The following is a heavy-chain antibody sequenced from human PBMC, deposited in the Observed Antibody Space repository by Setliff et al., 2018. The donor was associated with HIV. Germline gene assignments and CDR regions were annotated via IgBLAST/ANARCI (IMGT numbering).Heavy chain of an antibody. D-gene: IGHD6-6*01. CDR3: ARDQAWPYSSSSSGFDY. V-gene: IGHV3-66*01. J-gene: IGHJ4*02. CDR2: IYSGGST. CDR1: GFTVSGYY. Sequence: GGSLRLSCAASGFTVSGYYMAWVRQAPGKGLEWVSTIYSGGSTYHADSVKGRFTISRDNAKNTLYVQMNSLRAEDTAVYYCARDQAWPYSSSSSGFDYWGQGTLVTVSS.